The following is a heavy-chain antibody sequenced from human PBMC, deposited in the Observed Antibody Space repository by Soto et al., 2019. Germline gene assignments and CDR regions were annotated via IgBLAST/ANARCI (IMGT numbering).Heavy chain of an antibody. V-gene: IGHV3-7*03. J-gene: IGHJ5*02. CDR3: ASPYCSGGSCYNWYDL. Sequence: PGGSLRLSCAASGFSFSSYWMSWVRQAPGKGLQWVANIKQDGSQKYYVDSVKGRFTIYRDNAKNSLYLQMNSLRAEDTAIYYCASPYCSGGSCYNWYDLWGQGTLVTVSS. D-gene: IGHD2-15*01. CDR1: GFSFSSYW. CDR2: IKQDGSQK.